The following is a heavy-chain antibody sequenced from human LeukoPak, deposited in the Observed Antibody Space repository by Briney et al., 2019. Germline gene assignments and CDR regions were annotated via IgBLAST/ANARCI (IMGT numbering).Heavy chain of an antibody. CDR2: INHSGST. Sequence: SETLSLTCAVYGGSFSGYYWSWIRQPPGKGLEWIGEINHSGSTNYNPSLRSRVTISVDTSKNQFSLKLSSVTAADTAVYYCAKSIAAAGRGDYWGQGTLVTVSS. CDR3: AKSIAAAGRGDY. D-gene: IGHD6-13*01. CDR1: GGSFSGYY. J-gene: IGHJ4*02. V-gene: IGHV4-34*01.